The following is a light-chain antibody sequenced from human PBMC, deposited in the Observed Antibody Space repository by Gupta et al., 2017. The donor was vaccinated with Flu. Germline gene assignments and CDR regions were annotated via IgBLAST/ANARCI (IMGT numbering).Light chain of an antibody. CDR2: AAS. V-gene: IGKV3-15*01. Sequence: EVVLTQSPAALSVSPGERATLSCRASQNAGITLAWYQKKPGQAPRLLIYAASTRATGIPARFSGSGSGTEFTLTINSLQSEDFAVYYCQQYNSWPPVFRQGTRLEIK. CDR1: QNAGIT. J-gene: IGKJ5*01. CDR3: QQYNSWPPV.